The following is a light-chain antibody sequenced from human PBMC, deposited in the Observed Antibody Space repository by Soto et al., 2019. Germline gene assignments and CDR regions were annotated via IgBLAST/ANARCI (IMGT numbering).Light chain of an antibody. CDR1: QSVSSNY. CDR3: HQYDSWT. Sequence: EIVLTQSPGTLSLSAGERATLSCRASQSVSSNYFAWFQQRPGQAPRLLIYGVSTRATGTPDRFSASGSATEFTLNINRLEPEDFAVYYCHQYDSWTFGQGTKVDIK. V-gene: IGKV3-20*01. CDR2: GVS. J-gene: IGKJ1*01.